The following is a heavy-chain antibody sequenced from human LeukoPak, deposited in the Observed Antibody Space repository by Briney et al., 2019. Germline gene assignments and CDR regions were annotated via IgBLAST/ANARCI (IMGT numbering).Heavy chain of an antibody. J-gene: IGHJ4*02. D-gene: IGHD3-22*01. Sequence: SETLSLTCTVSDDFISTSNSYWGWIRQPTGKGLEWIGSLYYSGNTYYNPSLKSRVTISVDTSKNQLSLRLSSVTAADTAVYYCARHPHYYFDNSARWGQGTLVTVSS. CDR3: ARHPHYYFDNSAR. V-gene: IGHV4-39*01. CDR2: LYYSGNT. CDR1: DDFISTSNSY.